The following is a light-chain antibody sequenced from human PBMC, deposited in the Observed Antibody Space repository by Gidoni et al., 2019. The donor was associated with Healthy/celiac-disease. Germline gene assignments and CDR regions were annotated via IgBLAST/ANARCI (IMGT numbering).Light chain of an antibody. CDR3: SSYTSSSTLGV. J-gene: IGLJ1*01. CDR1: SSDVGGYHY. Sequence: SALTQPASVSGSPRQSITISCTGTSSDVGGYHYVSWYQQPPGKAPKLMIYEVSNRPSGVPDRFSGAKSGNTASLTISGLQAEDEADYYCSSYTSSSTLGVFGTGTKVTVL. CDR2: EVS. V-gene: IGLV2-14*01.